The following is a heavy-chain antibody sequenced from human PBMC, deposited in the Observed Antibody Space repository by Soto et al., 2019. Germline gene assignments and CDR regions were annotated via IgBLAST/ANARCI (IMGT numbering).Heavy chain of an antibody. J-gene: IGHJ3*02. V-gene: IGHV3-23*01. CDR2: ISGSGGST. CDR3: AKVREPSWFGEQTRGDAFDI. D-gene: IGHD3-10*01. CDR1: GFTFSSYA. Sequence: GGSLRLSCAASGFTFSSYAMSWVRQAPGKGLEWVSAISGSGGSTYYADSVKGRFTISRDNSKNTLYLQMNSLRAEDTAVYYCAKVREPSWFGEQTRGDAFDIWGQGTMVTVSS.